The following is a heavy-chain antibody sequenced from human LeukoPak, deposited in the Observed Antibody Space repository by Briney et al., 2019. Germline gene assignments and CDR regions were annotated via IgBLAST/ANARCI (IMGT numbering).Heavy chain of an antibody. Sequence: GRSLRLSCAASGFTFSSYAMHWVRQAPGKGLEWVAVISYDGSNKYYADSVKGRFTISRDNSKNTLYLQMNSLRAEDTAVYYCATDLTMIQVLVPTPSTEIDYWGQGTLVTVSS. D-gene: IGHD3-22*01. V-gene: IGHV3-30-3*01. CDR2: ISYDGSNK. J-gene: IGHJ4*02. CDR1: GFTFSSYA. CDR3: ATDLTMIQVLVPTPSTEIDY.